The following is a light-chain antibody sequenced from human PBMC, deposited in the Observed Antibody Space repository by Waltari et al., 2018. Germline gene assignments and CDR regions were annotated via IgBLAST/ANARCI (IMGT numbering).Light chain of an antibody. Sequence: EIVLTQSTAFQSVTPEEKVTITCRASQNIGSRLHWYQQKPNQSPKLLIKYASQSISGVPSRFSGSGSGTDFTLTINSLEAEDAAVYYCHQIASLPRTFGPGTKVEIK. CDR2: YAS. J-gene: IGKJ1*01. CDR1: QNIGSR. V-gene: IGKV6D-21*02. CDR3: HQIASLPRT.